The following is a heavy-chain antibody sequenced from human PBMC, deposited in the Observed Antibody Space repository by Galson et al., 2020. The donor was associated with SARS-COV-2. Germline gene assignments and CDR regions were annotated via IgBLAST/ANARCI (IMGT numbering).Heavy chain of an antibody. Sequence: KISCKASGGTFSSYAISWVRQAPGQGLEWMGGIITIFGTANYAQKFQGRATITADKSTSTAYIELSSLRSEDTAAFYCSRGLGRYSQWLYYYHHLHGRWGKGTTVIGFS. D-gene: IGHD3-16*01. CDR1: GGTFSSYA. V-gene: IGHV1-69*06. CDR2: IITIFGTA. CDR3: SRGLGRYSQWLYYYHHLHGR. J-gene: IGHJ6*04.